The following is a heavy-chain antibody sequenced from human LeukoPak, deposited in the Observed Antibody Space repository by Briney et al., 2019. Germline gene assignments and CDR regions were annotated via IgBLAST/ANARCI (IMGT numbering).Heavy chain of an antibody. CDR3: ARARYNYQCDY. CDR1: GGSISSSNNY. J-gene: IGHJ4*02. CDR2: VSYGGRP. Sequence: SETLSLTCTVFGGSISSSNNYWGWIRQPPGKGLEWIGSVSYGGRPYYNPSLKRRVTISVDTYQNQFSLRLNSVTAADTALYYCARARYNYQCDYWGQGTLVTVSS. V-gene: IGHV4-39*07. D-gene: IGHD5-24*01.